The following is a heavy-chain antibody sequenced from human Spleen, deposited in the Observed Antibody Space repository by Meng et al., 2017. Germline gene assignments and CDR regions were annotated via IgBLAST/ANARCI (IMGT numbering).Heavy chain of an antibody. V-gene: IGHV3-11*01. Sequence: GESLKISCAASGFTFSDYYMSWIRQAPGKGLEWVSYISSSGSTIYYADSVKGRFTISRDNAKNSLYLQMNSLRAEDTAVYYCARAPGLGYYGMDVWGQGTTVTVSS. D-gene: IGHD6-19*01. CDR2: ISSSGSTI. CDR3: ARAPGLGYYGMDV. CDR1: GFTFSDYY. J-gene: IGHJ6*02.